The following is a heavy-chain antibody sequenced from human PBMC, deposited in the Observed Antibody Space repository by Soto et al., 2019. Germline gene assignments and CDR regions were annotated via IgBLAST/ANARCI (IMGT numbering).Heavy chain of an antibody. J-gene: IGHJ4*02. CDR1: GGSISSGGYY. CDR2: IYYSGST. D-gene: IGHD2-15*01. CDR3: ARFLRVPKDIVVVVAATPDY. V-gene: IGHV4-31*03. Sequence: SETLSLTCTVSGGSISSGGYYWSWIRQHPGKGLEWIGYIYYSGSTYYNPSLKSRVTISVDTSKNQFSLKLSSVTAADTAVYYCARFLRVPKDIVVVVAATPDYWGQGTLVTVSS.